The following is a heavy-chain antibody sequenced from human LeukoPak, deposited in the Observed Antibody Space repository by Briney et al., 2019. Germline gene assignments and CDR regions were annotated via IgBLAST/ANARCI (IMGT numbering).Heavy chain of an antibody. J-gene: IGHJ4*02. D-gene: IGHD3-22*01. V-gene: IGHV4-30-2*01. Sequence: PSETLSLTCAVSGASMSSHGYSWSWIRQPPGKGLEFIGYIYHDGNTYYNPSLNSRVSISVDMSKNQFSLKLSSVTVADTAVYFCATTPNFGSGYPRYFFDYWGQGILVTVSS. CDR2: IYHDGNT. CDR3: ATTPNFGSGYPRYFFDY. CDR1: GASMSSHGYS.